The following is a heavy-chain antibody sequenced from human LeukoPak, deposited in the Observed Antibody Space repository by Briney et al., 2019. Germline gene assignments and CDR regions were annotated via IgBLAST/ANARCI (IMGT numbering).Heavy chain of an antibody. D-gene: IGHD4/OR15-4a*01. J-gene: IGHJ5*01. CDR3: VRHDGRGGATMGAFDS. Sequence: PSETLSLTCAVYGVSFSGYYWSWIRQPPGKGLEWIGEINHSGSTNYNPSLKSRVTISVDTSKNQFSLKLNSVTAADTAVYYCVRHDGRGGATMGAFDSWGQGSLVTVSS. V-gene: IGHV4-34*01. CDR1: GVSFSGYY. CDR2: INHSGST.